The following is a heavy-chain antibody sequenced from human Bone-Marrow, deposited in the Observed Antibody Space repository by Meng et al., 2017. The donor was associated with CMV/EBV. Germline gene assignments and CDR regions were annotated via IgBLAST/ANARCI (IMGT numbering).Heavy chain of an antibody. CDR3: ARVRYSTSPPRGLYFDY. J-gene: IGHJ4*02. Sequence: SETLSLTCTVSSYSISSVYYWGWIRQPPGKGLEWIGSIYHSGSTYYNPSLKSRVAVSVDTSKNQFCLKLSSVTAADTAIYHFARVRYSTSPPRGLYFDYWGQGTLVTVSS. CDR2: IYHSGST. CDR1: SYSISSVYY. V-gene: IGHV4-38-2*02. D-gene: IGHD5-12*01.